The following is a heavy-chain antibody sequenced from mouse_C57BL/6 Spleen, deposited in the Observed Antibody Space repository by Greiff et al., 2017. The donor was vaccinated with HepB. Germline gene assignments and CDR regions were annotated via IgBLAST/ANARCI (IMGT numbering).Heavy chain of an antibody. CDR1: GYTFTSYW. V-gene: IGHV1-64*01. D-gene: IGHD1-1*01. J-gene: IGHJ2*01. CDR2: IHPNSGST. Sequence: VQLQQPGAELVKPGASVKLSCKASGYTFTSYWMHWVKQRPGQGLEWIGMIHPNSGSTNYNEKFKSKATLTVDKSSSTAYMQLSSLTSEDSAVYYCARSYYYGSPYFDDWGQGTTLTVSS. CDR3: ARSYYYGSPYFDD.